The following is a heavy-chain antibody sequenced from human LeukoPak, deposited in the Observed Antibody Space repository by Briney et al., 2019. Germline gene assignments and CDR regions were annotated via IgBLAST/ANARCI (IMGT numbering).Heavy chain of an antibody. CDR3: ARRIMPTTPADAFDI. CDR1: GDSVSSNSAA. V-gene: IGHV6-1*01. D-gene: IGHD5-12*01. J-gene: IGHJ3*02. CDR2: TYYRSKWYN. Sequence: SQTLSLTCAISGDSVSSNSAAWNWIRQSPSRGLEWLGRTYYRSKWYNDYAASVKSRITINPDTSKNQFSLHLNSVTPEDTAVYYCARRIMPTTPADAFDIWGQGTLVTVSS.